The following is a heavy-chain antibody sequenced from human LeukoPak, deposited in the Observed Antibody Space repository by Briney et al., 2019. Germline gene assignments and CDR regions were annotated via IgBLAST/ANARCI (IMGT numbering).Heavy chain of an antibody. Sequence: SETLSLTCTVSGYSISSGYYWGWIRQPPGKGLEWIGSIYHSGNTNYNPSLKSRVTISVDTSKNQFSLKLSSVTAADTAVYYCARGGYSRYSYYCYMDVWGKGTTVTVSS. CDR2: IYHSGNT. CDR3: ARGGYSRYSYYCYMDV. V-gene: IGHV4-38-2*02. D-gene: IGHD5-18*01. J-gene: IGHJ6*03. CDR1: GYSISSGYY.